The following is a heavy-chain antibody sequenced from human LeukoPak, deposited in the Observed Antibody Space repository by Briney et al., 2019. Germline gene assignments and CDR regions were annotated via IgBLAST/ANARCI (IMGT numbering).Heavy chain of an antibody. J-gene: IGHJ4*02. Sequence: GGSLRLSCAASGFTFSHYGPHWVRQAPGKGLEWLAVMGCDGSHKYYADSVKGRFTISRDNSKSMLYLQMNSLRAEETAVYYCARDITGDPPPYYFDYWGQGSLVTVSS. CDR3: ARDITGDPPPYYFDY. CDR2: MGCDGSHK. D-gene: IGHD7-27*01. V-gene: IGHV3-33*01. CDR1: GFTFSHYG.